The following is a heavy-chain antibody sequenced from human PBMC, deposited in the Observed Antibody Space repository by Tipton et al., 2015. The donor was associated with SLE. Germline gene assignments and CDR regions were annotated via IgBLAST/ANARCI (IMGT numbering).Heavy chain of an antibody. CDR2: IYYSGST. CDR3: ARFSLAAAVTWFDP. CDR1: GGSISSYY. Sequence: TLSLTCTVSGGSISSYYWSWIRQPPGKGLEWIGYIYYSGSTNYNPSLKSRVTISVDTSKNQFSLKLSSVTAADTAVYYCARFSLAAAVTWFDPWGQGTLVTVSS. D-gene: IGHD6-13*01. J-gene: IGHJ5*02. V-gene: IGHV4-59*08.